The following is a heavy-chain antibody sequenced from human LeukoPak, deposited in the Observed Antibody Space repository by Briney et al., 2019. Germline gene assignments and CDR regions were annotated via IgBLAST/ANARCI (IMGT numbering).Heavy chain of an antibody. CDR2: IKPDSGDT. CDR1: GYTFSGYY. J-gene: IGHJ4*02. V-gene: IGHV1-2*02. Sequence: ASVKVSCKASGYTFSGYYIHWVRQAPGQGLEWMGLIKPDSGDTNYARNFQGRVTITRDTSASTAYMELSRLRSEDTAVYYCARPGFPHPVAVNPLDYWGQGTLVTVST. CDR3: ARPGFPHPVAVNPLDY. D-gene: IGHD6-19*01.